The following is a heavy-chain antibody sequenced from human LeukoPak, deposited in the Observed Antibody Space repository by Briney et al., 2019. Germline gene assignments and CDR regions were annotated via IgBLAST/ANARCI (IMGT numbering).Heavy chain of an antibody. J-gene: IGHJ5*02. V-gene: IGHV1-69*05. CDR3: ARVWSGYSLGSWFDP. CDR1: GGTFSSYA. Sequence: SVKVSCKASGGTFSSYAISWVRRAPGQGLEWMGRIIPIFGTANYAQKFQGRVTITTDESTSTAYMELSSLRSEDTAVYYCARVWSGYSLGSWFDPWGQGTLVTVSS. CDR2: IIPIFGTA. D-gene: IGHD3-3*01.